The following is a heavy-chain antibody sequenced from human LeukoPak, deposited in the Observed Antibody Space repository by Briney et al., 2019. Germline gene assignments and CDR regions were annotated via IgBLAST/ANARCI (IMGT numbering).Heavy chain of an antibody. J-gene: IGHJ4*02. V-gene: IGHV4-34*08. CDR3: ATLRYFDWLAYFDY. D-gene: IGHD3-9*01. CDR1: GFTFSDYY. Sequence: GSLRLSCAASGFTFSDYYMNWVRQPPGKGLEWIGEIYHSGSTNYNPSLKSRVTISVDKSKNQFSLKLSSVTAADTAVYYCATLRYFDWLAYFDYWGQGTLVTVSS. CDR2: IYHSGST.